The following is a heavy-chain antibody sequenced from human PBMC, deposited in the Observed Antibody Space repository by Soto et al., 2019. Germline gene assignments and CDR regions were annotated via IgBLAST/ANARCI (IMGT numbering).Heavy chain of an antibody. CDR1: GYTFTSYG. J-gene: IGHJ4*02. V-gene: IGHV1-18*01. CDR2: ISAYNGNT. Sequence: QVQLVQSGAEVKKPGASVKVSCKASGYTFTSYGISWVRQAPGQGLEWMGWISAYNGNTNYAQKLQGRVTMTTDTTTSTACTELTSMISDDAAVYYAACARVMSNSSDYWGQGALVTVFS. D-gene: IGHD6-6*01. CDR3: ACARVMSNSSDY.